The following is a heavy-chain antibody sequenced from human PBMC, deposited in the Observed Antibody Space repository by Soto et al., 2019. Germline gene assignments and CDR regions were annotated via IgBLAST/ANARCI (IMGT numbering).Heavy chain of an antibody. CDR3: SRGGVQDAFDI. J-gene: IGHJ3*02. Sequence: EVQLVETGGGLIQPGGSLRLSCAASGFVVDRTYMTWVRQAPGKGLEWVSVIYSGGGTYYADSVEGRFTISRDTSKNTLHLQMNDMRAEDTALYYCSRGGVQDAFDIWGQGIMVTVSS. V-gene: IGHV3-53*02. CDR1: GFVVDRTY. D-gene: IGHD1-26*01. CDR2: IYSGGGT.